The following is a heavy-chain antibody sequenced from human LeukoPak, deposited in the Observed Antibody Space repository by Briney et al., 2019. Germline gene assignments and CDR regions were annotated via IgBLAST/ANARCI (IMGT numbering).Heavy chain of an antibody. CDR3: ARAVWSGYSSPHYYYYGMDV. J-gene: IGHJ6*02. CDR2: ISSSSSYI. CDR1: GFTFSSYS. D-gene: IGHD3-3*01. Sequence: GGSLRLSCAASGFTFSSYSMNWVRQAPGKELEWVSSISSSSSYIYYADSVKGRFTISRDNAKNSLYLQMNSLRAEDTAVYYCARAVWSGYSSPHYYYYGMDVWGQGTTVTVSS. V-gene: IGHV3-21*01.